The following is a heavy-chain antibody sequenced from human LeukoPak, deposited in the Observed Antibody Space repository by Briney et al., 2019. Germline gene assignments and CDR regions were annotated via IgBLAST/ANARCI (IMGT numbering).Heavy chain of an antibody. CDR1: GFTFSDYA. J-gene: IGHJ4*02. Sequence: PGGSLSLSCTASGFTFSDYAMNWVRQAPGKGLEWVSHISHSGSTIYYSDSVKGRFTISRDNAENSLYLQMNSLRDEDTSVYYCTRRGDYDYWGQGTLVTVSS. V-gene: IGHV3-48*02. CDR2: ISHSGSTI. CDR3: TRRGDYDY. D-gene: IGHD7-27*01.